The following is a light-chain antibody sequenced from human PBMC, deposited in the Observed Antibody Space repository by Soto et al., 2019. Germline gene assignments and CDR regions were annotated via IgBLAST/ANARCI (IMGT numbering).Light chain of an antibody. CDR2: DVS. CDR1: QSISRW. V-gene: IGKV1-5*01. J-gene: IGKJ1*01. CDR3: QQYSSYAS. Sequence: DIQMTQSPSTLSASLGDRVTITCRASQSISRWLAWYQQKPGKAPKLLISDVSNSERGVPSRFSGSGSGTEFTLTISSLETDDVATYYCQQYSSYASFGQGTKVDIK.